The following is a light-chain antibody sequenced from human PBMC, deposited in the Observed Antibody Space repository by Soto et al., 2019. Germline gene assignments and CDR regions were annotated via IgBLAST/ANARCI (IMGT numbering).Light chain of an antibody. CDR3: ETWDSNSRV. Sequence: QPVLTQSSSASASLGSSVKLTCTLSSGHSSDIIAWHQQQPGKAPRYLIKLEGSGSYNRGSGVPDRFSGSRSGADRYLTISNLQSEDEADYYCETWDSNSRVFGGGTKVTVL. V-gene: IGLV4-60*03. J-gene: IGLJ3*02. CDR1: SGHSSDI. CDR2: LEGSGSY.